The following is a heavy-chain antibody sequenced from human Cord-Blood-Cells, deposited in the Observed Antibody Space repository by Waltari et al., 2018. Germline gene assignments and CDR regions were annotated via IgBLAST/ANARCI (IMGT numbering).Heavy chain of an antibody. CDR2: ISSMRSYI. V-gene: IGHV3-21*01. CDR3: ARDYAYSFDI. CDR1: GFTFSSYS. D-gene: IGHD2-8*01. Sequence: EVQLVESGGGLVKPGGSLRLSCAASGFTFSSYSMNWVRQAPGKGLEWVESISSMRSYIYYADSVKGRFTIARDNAKNSLYLQMNSLRAEDTAVYYCARDYAYSFDIWGQGTMVTVSS. J-gene: IGHJ3*02.